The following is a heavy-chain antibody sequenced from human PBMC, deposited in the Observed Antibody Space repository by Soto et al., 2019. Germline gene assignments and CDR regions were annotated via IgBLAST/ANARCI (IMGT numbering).Heavy chain of an antibody. D-gene: IGHD3-3*01. CDR3: AKASAYYDFWSGYFPFDY. J-gene: IGHJ4*02. CDR2: ISGNGDKT. CDR1: GFTFAGKA. Sequence: EVQLLESGGGLVQPGGSLRLSWEAPGFTFAGKAISWSRQAPGKGLEGVSAISGNGDKTYYADSVKGRFTISRDNSKNTLYLQMNSLRAEDTAIYYCAKASAYYDFWSGYFPFDYWGPGTLVTVSS. V-gene: IGHV3-23*01.